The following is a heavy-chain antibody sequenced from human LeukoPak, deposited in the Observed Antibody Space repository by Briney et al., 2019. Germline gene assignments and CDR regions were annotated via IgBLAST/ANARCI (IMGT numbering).Heavy chain of an antibody. CDR2: IKQDGSEK. V-gene: IGHV3-7*02. Sequence: GGSLRLSCAASGFTFRRYWMSWVRQAPGEGLEWVANIKQDGSEKFYVDSVKGRFTISRDNSKNTLYLQMNSLRAEDTAVYYCARPTYSGSYYWFDYWGQGTLVTVSS. D-gene: IGHD1-26*01. J-gene: IGHJ4*02. CDR3: ARPTYSGSYYWFDY. CDR1: GFTFRRYW.